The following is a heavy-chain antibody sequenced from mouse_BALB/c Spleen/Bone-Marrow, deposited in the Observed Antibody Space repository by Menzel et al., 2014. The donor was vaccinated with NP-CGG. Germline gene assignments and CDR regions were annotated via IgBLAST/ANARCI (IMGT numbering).Heavy chain of an antibody. Sequence: QVQLQQSGAELARPGASVKLSCKASGYNFNNYWMQWIKQRPGQGLEWIGAIYPGDGATRYTQKFKGKATLTADKSSSTAYMQLSSLAAEDSAVYSCARDSKYPLGMDYWGQGTSVTVSS. CDR1: GYNFNNYW. CDR3: ARDSKYPLGMDY. D-gene: IGHD2-5*01. J-gene: IGHJ4*01. CDR2: IYPGDGAT. V-gene: IGHV1-87*01.